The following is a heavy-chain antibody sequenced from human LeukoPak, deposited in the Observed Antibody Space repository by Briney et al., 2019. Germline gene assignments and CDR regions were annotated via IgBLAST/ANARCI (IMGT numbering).Heavy chain of an antibody. CDR2: ISSSSSYI. V-gene: IGHV3-21*01. J-gene: IGHJ4*02. D-gene: IGHD2-15*01. CDR1: GFTFSSYS. CDR3: ARDSTSGGAYYFDY. Sequence: GGSLSLSCAASGFTFSSYSMNWVRQAPGKGLEWVSSISSSSSYIYYADSVKGRFTISRDNAKNSLYLQMNSLRAEDTAVYYCARDSTSGGAYYFDYWGQGTLVTVSS.